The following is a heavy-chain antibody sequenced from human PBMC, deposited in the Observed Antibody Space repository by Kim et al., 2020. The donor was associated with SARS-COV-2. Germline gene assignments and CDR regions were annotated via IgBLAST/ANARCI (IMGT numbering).Heavy chain of an antibody. Sequence: GGSLRLSCTVSGFTFGDSALSWFRQSPGKGLEWVGFIRSKAYGETTKYAASVQDRFTISRDDSKAIASLQMNSLKTEDTAVYYCTRGGDYTSLADYWGQGTLVTVSS. CDR2: IRSKAYGETT. CDR3: TRGGDYTSLADY. V-gene: IGHV3-49*03. D-gene: IGHD3-16*01. J-gene: IGHJ4*02. CDR1: GFTFGDSA.